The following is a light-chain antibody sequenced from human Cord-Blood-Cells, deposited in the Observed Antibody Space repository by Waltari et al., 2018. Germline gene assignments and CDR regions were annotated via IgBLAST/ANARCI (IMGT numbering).Light chain of an antibody. CDR2: SNN. J-gene: IGLJ3*02. CDR3: AAWDDSLNGWV. CDR1: SSNIGSNT. V-gene: IGLV1-44*01. Sequence: QSVLTPPPSASGTPGQRVTISCSGSSSNIGSNTGNWYQQLPGTAPKLLIYSNNQRPSGVPDRFSGSKSGTSASLAISVLQSEDEADYYCAAWDDSLNGWVFGGGTKLTVL.